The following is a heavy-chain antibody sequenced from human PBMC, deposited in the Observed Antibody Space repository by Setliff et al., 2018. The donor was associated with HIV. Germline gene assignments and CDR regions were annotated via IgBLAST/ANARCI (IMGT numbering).Heavy chain of an antibody. J-gene: IGHJ1*01. CDR1: GYTLTTFG. CDR2: INTETGNP. CDR3: ARGWSEGTTVVQVEYFHH. Sequence: ASVKVSCKASGYTLTTFGISWVRQVPGQGLEWMGWINTETGNPMYAQGFKGRFVFSLDTSVSTAYLQISSLRTEDTAVYYCARGWSEGTTVVQVEYFHHWGQGTLVTVSS. V-gene: IGHV7-4-1*02. D-gene: IGHD3-10*01.